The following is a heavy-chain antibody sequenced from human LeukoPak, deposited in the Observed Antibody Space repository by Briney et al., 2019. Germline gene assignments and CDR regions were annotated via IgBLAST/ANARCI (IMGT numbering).Heavy chain of an antibody. V-gene: IGHV4-38-2*01. D-gene: IGHD5-12*01. Sequence: PSETLSLTCAVSGDSISSGYYWGWIRQPPGKGLEWIGSIYHSGSTYYNPSLKSRVTISVDTSKNQFSLKLSSVTAADTAVYYCASPVYRYSGNGRDYWGQGTLVTVSS. J-gene: IGHJ4*02. CDR1: GDSISSGYY. CDR2: IYHSGST. CDR3: ASPVYRYSGNGRDY.